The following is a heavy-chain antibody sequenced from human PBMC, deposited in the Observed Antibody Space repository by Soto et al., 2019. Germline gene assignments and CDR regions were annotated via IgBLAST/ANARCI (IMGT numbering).Heavy chain of an antibody. J-gene: IGHJ6*02. CDR3: AKDLLRPGRAYGMDV. Sequence: QVQLVESGGGVVQPGRSLRLSCAASGFTFSSYGMHWVRQAPGKGLEWVAVISYDGSNKYYADYVKGRFTISRYNSKNTLYLQMNSLRAEETAVYYCAKDLLRPGRAYGMDVWGQGTTVTVSS. V-gene: IGHV3-30*18. CDR2: ISYDGSNK. CDR1: GFTFSSYG.